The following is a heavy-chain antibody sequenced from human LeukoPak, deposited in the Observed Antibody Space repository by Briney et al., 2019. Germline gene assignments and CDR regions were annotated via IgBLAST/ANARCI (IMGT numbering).Heavy chain of an antibody. CDR2: IYYSGTT. CDR1: GGSISSYY. V-gene: IGHV4-59*01. CDR3: ARGSGWYDY. Sequence: SETLSLTCTVSGGSISSYYWSWIRQPPGKGLEWIGYIYYSGTTNYNPPLKSRVTISVDTSKNQLSLKLSSVTAADTAVYYCARGSGWYDYWGRGTLVTVSS. J-gene: IGHJ4*02. D-gene: IGHD6-19*01.